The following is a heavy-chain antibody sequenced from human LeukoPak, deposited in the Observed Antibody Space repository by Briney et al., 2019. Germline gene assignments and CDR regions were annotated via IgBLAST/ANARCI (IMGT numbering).Heavy chain of an antibody. J-gene: IGHJ4*02. Sequence: GGSLRLSCAASGFTFSSYAMHWVRQAPGKGLEWVSVISGSDSNTYYADSVKGRFTISRDNSKNTVYLQMNSLSAEDTAVYYCARTVRADYWGQGTLVTVSS. CDR1: GFTFSSYA. D-gene: IGHD4-11*01. CDR3: ARTVRADY. V-gene: IGHV3-23*01. CDR2: ISGSDSNT.